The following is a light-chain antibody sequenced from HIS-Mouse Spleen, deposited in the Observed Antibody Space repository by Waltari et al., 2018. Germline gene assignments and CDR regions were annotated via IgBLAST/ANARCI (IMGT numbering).Light chain of an antibody. Sequence: QSALTQPPSVSGSPGQSVTISCTGTSSDVGSYNRVSWYQQPPGTAPKLMIYEVSNRPSGVPDRFSGSKSGNTASLTISGIQAEDEADYYCSSYTSSSTVFGTGTKVTVL. CDR2: EVS. J-gene: IGLJ1*01. V-gene: IGLV2-18*02. CDR1: SSDVGSYNR. CDR3: SSYTSSSTV.